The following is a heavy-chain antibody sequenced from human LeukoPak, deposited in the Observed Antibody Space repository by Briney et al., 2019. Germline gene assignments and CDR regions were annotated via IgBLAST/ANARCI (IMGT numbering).Heavy chain of an antibody. CDR3: ARESWALDY. V-gene: IGHV3-48*03. CDR2: IDTSGSTI. CDR1: GFTFNNYE. Sequence: PGGSLRLSCAASGFTFNNYEMNWVRQAPGKGLEWVSYIDTSGSTIYYADSVRGRFTISRDNAKNSLYLQMNSLRAEDTAVYYCARESWALDYWGQGTLVTVSP. J-gene: IGHJ4*02.